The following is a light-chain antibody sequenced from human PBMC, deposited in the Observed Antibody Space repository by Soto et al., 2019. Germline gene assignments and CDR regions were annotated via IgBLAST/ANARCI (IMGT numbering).Light chain of an antibody. Sequence: DIQMTQSPSSLSASIGDRVTITCRASQTISNYLNWYQQKSGKAPNVLISTASTLQSGVPPRFSGSASGADFTLTISCLQSEDFATYYCQQYYSYPRTFGQGTKVDIK. CDR2: TAS. V-gene: IGKV1-39*01. CDR1: QTISNY. J-gene: IGKJ1*01. CDR3: QQYYSYPRT.